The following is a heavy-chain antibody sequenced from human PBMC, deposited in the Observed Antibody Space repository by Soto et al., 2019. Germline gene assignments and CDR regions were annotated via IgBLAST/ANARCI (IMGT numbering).Heavy chain of an antibody. D-gene: IGHD3-16*01. CDR2: INQDGSER. V-gene: IGHV3-7*01. CDR1: GFTFSTYW. Sequence: EVQLVESGGGLVQPGGSLRLPCAASGFTFSTYWMTWVRQPPGKGLECVASINQDGSERYYVDSVRGRFTISRDNAKNSLYLQMNSLRAEDTAVYYCVCGGNFFVYWGQGTLVTVSP. J-gene: IGHJ4*02. CDR3: VCGGNFFVY.